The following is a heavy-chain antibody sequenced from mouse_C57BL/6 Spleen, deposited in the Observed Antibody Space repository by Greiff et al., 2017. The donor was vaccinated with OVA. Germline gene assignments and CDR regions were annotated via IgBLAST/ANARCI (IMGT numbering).Heavy chain of an antibody. CDR3: AREGMVTTGFDY. Sequence: QVQLQQPGAELVKPGASVKMSCKASGYTFTSYWITWVKQRPGQGLEWIGDIYPGSGSTNYNEKFKSKATLTVDASSSTAYMQLSSLTSEDSAVYCCAREGMVTTGFDYWGQGTTLTVSS. CDR2: IYPGSGST. D-gene: IGHD2-2*01. CDR1: GYTFTSYW. V-gene: IGHV1-55*01. J-gene: IGHJ2*01.